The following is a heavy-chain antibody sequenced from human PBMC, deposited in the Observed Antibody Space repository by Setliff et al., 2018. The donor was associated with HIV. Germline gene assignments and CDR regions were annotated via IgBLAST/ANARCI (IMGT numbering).Heavy chain of an antibody. V-gene: IGHV3-23*01. CDR1: GFTVDTGA. J-gene: IGHJ6*02. Sequence: GESLKISCAASGFTVDTGAMNWVRQAPGKGLEWVSTIGCWGTCTFYADSVKGRFAISGDPSTNTLYLQMNRLSAEDTAVYYCARDLDPFFAMEIWGQGTTVTVSS. CDR2: IGCWGTCT. CDR3: ARDLDPFFAMEI.